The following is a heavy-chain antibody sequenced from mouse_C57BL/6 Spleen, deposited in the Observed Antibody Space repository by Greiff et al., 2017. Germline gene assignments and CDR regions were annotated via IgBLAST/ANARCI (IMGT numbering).Heavy chain of an antibody. D-gene: IGHD2-4*01. V-gene: IGHV2-9-1*01. CDR2: IWTGGGT. Sequence: VKLVESGPGLVAPSQSLSITCTVSGFSLTSYAISWVRQPPGKGLEWLGVIWTGGGTNYNSALKSRLSISKDNSKSQVFLKMNSLQTDDTARYYCARYDYDAHYAMDYWGQGTSVTVSS. CDR3: ARYDYDAHYAMDY. CDR1: GFSLTSYA. J-gene: IGHJ4*01.